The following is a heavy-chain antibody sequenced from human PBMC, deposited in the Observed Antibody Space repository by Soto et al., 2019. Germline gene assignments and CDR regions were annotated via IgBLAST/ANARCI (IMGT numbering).Heavy chain of an antibody. CDR2: MTPSGYI. Sequence: QVQLVQSGAEVRKSGASVKVSCKASGFPFTSLDINWVRQAPGQGLEWVGYMTPSGYIGFAQKFRGRVSMTRDASTSTVSMELSSLRSDDTAVYYCARYQEAAAFNDWGQGTLVTVSS. V-gene: IGHV1-8*01. CDR3: ARYQEAAAFND. D-gene: IGHD6-25*01. J-gene: IGHJ4*02. CDR1: GFPFTSLD.